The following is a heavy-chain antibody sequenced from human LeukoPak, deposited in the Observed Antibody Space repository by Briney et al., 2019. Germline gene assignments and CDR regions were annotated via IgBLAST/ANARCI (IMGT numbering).Heavy chain of an antibody. Sequence: ASVKVSCKASVYTFSDYYLHWVRQAPGQGLEYMGWINPNSGYTKYSQSFQGRVTMTRDTSISTAYMELSRLISDDTAVYYCARGDTMVRGLISDYWGQGTLVTVSS. CDR2: INPNSGYT. D-gene: IGHD3-10*01. J-gene: IGHJ4*02. CDR3: ARGDTMVRGLISDY. V-gene: IGHV1-2*02. CDR1: VYTFSDYY.